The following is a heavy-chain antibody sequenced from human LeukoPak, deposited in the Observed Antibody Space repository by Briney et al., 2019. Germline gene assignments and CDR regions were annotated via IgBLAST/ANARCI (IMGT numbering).Heavy chain of an antibody. J-gene: IGHJ4*02. CDR2: IYYSGST. CDR1: GGSISSSSYY. Sequence: SETLSLTCTVSGGSISSSSYYWGWIRQPPGKGLEWIGGIYYSGSTYYNPSLKSRVTISVDTSKNQFSLKLSSVTAAGTAVYYCELYYYGSGSYYNADYWGQGTLVTVSS. D-gene: IGHD3-10*01. CDR3: ELYYYGSGSYYNADY. V-gene: IGHV4-39*01.